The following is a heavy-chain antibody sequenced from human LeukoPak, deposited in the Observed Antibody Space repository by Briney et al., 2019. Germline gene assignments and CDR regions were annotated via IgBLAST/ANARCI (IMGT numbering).Heavy chain of an antibody. CDR3: ARDHGSGSYFSHCDY. D-gene: IGHD3-10*01. CDR1: GFTFSSYG. Sequence: GGSLRLSCAASGFTFSSYGMHWVRQAPDEGLEWVAVIWYDGSNKYYADSVKGRFTISRDNSKNTLYLQMNSLRAEDTAVYYCARDHGSGSYFSHCDYWGQGTLVTVSS. CDR2: IWYDGSNK. V-gene: IGHV3-33*01. J-gene: IGHJ4*02.